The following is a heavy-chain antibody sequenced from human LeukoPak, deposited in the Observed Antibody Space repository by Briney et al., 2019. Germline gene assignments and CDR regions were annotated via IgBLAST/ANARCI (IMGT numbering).Heavy chain of an antibody. CDR2: ISGSGGST. CDR1: GFTFSTYP. J-gene: IGHJ2*01. Sequence: GGSLRLFCAASGFTFSTYPMSWVRQAPGKGLEWVSVISGSGGSTYYADSVKGRFTISRDNSKNTLYLQMNSLRAEDTAVYYCAKGRITMIVDDWYFDLWGRGTLVTVSS. D-gene: IGHD3-22*01. CDR3: AKGRITMIVDDWYFDL. V-gene: IGHV3-23*01.